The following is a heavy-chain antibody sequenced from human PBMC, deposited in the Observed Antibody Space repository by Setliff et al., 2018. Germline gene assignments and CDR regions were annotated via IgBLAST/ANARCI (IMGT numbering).Heavy chain of an antibody. CDR3: ARSFSRSEKFLLDY. CDR1: GGSFSGYY. D-gene: IGHD2-15*01. J-gene: IGHJ4*02. Sequence: PSETLSLTCAVYGGSFSGYYWSWIRQPPGKRLEWIGEILHSGNINYNPSLKSRVTISMDTSKNQFSLKANSVTAADTAVYYCARSFSRSEKFLLDYWGQGALVTVSS. CDR2: ILHSGNI. V-gene: IGHV4-34*12.